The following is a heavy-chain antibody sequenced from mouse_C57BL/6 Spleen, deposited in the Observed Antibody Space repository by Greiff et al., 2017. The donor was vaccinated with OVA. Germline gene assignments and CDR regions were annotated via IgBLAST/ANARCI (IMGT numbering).Heavy chain of an antibody. CDR1: GYTFTDYE. CDR2: IDPETGGT. D-gene: IGHD2-5*01. V-gene: IGHV1-15*01. CDR3: TRDSLYSNYEGGDY. J-gene: IGHJ2*01. Sequence: QVQLKESGAELVRPGASVTLSCKASGYTFTDYEMHWVKQTPVHGLEWIGAIDPETGGTAYNQKFKGKAILTADKSSSTAYMELRSLTSEDSAVYYCTRDSLYSNYEGGDYWGQGTTLTVSS.